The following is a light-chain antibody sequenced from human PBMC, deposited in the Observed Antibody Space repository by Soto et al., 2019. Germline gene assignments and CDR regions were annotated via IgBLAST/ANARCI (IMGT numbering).Light chain of an antibody. J-gene: IGKJ5*01. CDR2: DAS. CDR1: QDMSNY. CDR3: QQFDSLPIT. Sequence: DIQMTQSPSSLSASVGDRVTITCQASQDMSNYLNWYQQKPGKAPKLLIYDASSLQTGVPSRFSGGRSGTDFTFTISSLQPEDIATYYCQQFDSLPITFGQGTRLEIK. V-gene: IGKV1-33*01.